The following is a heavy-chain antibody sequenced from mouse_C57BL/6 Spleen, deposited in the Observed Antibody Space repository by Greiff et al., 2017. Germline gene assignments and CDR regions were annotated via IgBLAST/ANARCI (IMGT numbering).Heavy chain of an antibody. D-gene: IGHD4-1*01. J-gene: IGHJ3*01. Sequence: QVQLQQSGPELVKPGASVKISCKASGYAFSSSWMNWVKQRPGKGLEWIGRIYPGDGDTNYNGKFKGKATLTADKSSSTAYMQLSSLTSEDSAVYFCAVTGVEGFAYWGQGTLVTVSA. CDR2: IYPGDGDT. CDR1: GYAFSSSW. V-gene: IGHV1-82*01. CDR3: AVTGVEGFAY.